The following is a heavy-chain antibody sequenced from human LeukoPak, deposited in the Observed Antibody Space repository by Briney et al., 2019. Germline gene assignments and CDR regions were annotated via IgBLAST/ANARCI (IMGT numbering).Heavy chain of an antibody. CDR2: ISYSGST. D-gene: IGHD2-2*01. CDR3: ARHLSGYQLKEWFDP. J-gene: IGHJ5*02. CDR1: GGSISSYY. Sequence: SETLSLTCTVSGGSISSYYWSWLRQPPGKGLEWIGYISYSGSTNYNPSLKSRVTISIDTSKNHFSLKLSSVTATDTAVYYCARHLSGYQLKEWFDPWGQGTLVTVSS. V-gene: IGHV4-59*08.